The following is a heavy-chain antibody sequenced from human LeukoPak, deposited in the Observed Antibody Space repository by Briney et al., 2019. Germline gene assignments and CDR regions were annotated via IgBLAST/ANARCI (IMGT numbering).Heavy chain of an antibody. V-gene: IGHV3-21*01. D-gene: IGHD6-13*01. CDR3: ARDGLSNYYYYYGMDV. CDR2: ISSSSSYI. CDR1: GFTFSSYS. Sequence: GGSLRLSCAASGFTFSSYSMNWVRQAPGKGLEWVSSISSSSSYIYYADSVKGRFTISRDNAKNSLYLQMNSLRAEDTAVYYCARDGLSNYYYYYGMDVWGQGTTVTVSS. J-gene: IGHJ6*02.